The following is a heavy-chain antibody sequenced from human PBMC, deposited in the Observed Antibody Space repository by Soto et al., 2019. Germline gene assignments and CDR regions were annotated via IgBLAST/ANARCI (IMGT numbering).Heavy chain of an antibody. Sequence: SQTRSLTCAISVDIVSSNSAAWNCIRQSPSRGLEWLGRTYYRSKWYNDYAVSVKSRITINPDTSKNQFSLQLNSVTPEDTAVYYCARDSWFGELSPYYYGMDVWGQGTTVTVSS. J-gene: IGHJ6*02. CDR2: TYYRSKWYN. CDR1: VDIVSSNSAA. D-gene: IGHD3-10*01. V-gene: IGHV6-1*01. CDR3: ARDSWFGELSPYYYGMDV.